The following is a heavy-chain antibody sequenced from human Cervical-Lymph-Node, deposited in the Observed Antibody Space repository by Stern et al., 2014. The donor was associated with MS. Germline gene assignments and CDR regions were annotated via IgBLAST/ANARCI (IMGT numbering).Heavy chain of an antibody. CDR2: ISYDGDNK. CDR3: AKDPRIYDSSGYLDA. V-gene: IGHV3-30*18. Sequence: VQLVESGGGVVQPGRSLRLSCAASGFTFSLYDMHWVRQAPGKGLEWVAVISYDGDNKFYTDSVKGRFTISRDSSKSTLYLQLNSLRTEDTAIYYCAKDPRIYDSSGYLDAWGQGTLVTVSS. J-gene: IGHJ5*02. D-gene: IGHD3-22*01. CDR1: GFTFSLYD.